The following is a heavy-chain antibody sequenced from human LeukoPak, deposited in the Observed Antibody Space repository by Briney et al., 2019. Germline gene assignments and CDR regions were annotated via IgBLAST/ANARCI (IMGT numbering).Heavy chain of an antibody. CDR3: AREGLTLAFDI. V-gene: IGHV3-53*01. CDR1: GFTVSSNY. CDR2: IYSGGST. J-gene: IGHJ3*02. D-gene: IGHD3-22*01. Sequence: PGGSLRLSCAASGFTVSSNYMSWVRQALGKGLEWVSVIYSGGSTYYADSVKGRFTISRDNSKNTLYLQMNSLRAEDTAVYYCAREGLTLAFDIWGQGTMVTVSS.